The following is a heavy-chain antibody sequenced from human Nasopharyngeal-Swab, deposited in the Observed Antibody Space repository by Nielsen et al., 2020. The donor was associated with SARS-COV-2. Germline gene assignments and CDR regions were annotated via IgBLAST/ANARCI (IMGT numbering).Heavy chain of an antibody. D-gene: IGHD3-22*01. Sequence: GESLKISCAASGFTFINYAMSWVRQAPGKGLEWVSPISGSGGTTFYADSVKGRFTISRDNSRNTLYLRMNSLTAGDTAVYYCARERSTCYYPRGVFDLWGRGTLVTVSS. CDR3: ARERSTCYYPRGVFDL. CDR1: GFTFINYA. V-gene: IGHV3-23*01. J-gene: IGHJ2*01. CDR2: ISGSGGTT.